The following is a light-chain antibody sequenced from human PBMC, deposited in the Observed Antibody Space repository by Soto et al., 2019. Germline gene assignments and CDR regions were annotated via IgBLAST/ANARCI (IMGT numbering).Light chain of an antibody. J-gene: IGKJ4*01. CDR2: GAS. CDR3: QQYSTSRLT. V-gene: IGKV3-20*01. CDR1: QSVTSSY. Sequence: EIVLTQSPGTLSLSPGERATLSCRASQSVTSSYLAWYQQKPGQDPRLLISGASSRATGIPDRFSGSGSGKDXXLXISXXEPEDFAVYYCQQYSTSRLTFGGGTKVEIK.